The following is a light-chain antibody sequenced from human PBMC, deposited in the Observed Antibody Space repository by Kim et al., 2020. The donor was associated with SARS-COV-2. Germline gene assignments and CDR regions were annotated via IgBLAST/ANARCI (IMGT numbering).Light chain of an antibody. CDR2: EDD. CDR1: SGAIASNA. J-gene: IGLJ3*02. Sequence: KTVTMSWTRSSGAIASNAVQWYLQRPGSAPTPWIYEDDERPSGVAARFSGSIDSSSNSASLTISGLKTEDEADYYCQSSDSNNSWVFGGGTQLTVL. CDR3: QSSDSNNSWV. V-gene: IGLV6-57*03.